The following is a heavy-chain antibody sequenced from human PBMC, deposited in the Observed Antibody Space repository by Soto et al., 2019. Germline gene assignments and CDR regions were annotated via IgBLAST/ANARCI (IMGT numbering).Heavy chain of an antibody. CDR2: TYYKSKWYY. J-gene: IGHJ6*03. CDR3: SRGSWDDVSGHYYMDV. V-gene: IGHV6-1*01. CDR1: GDSVSSNSAG. Sequence: SQTLSLTCATSGDSVSSNSAGWNWVRQTPSRGLEWLGRTYYKSKWYYNSAVSVKSRITINPDTSKNQFSLQLNSVTPEDTAVYYCSRGSWDDVSGHYYMDVWGKGTTVTVS. D-gene: IGHD3-3*01.